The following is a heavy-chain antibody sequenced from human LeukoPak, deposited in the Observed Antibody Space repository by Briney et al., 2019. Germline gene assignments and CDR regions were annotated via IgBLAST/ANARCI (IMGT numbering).Heavy chain of an antibody. CDR2: ISADNGNT. J-gene: IGHJ5*01. CDR3: ARDRRGTSWFVC. Sequence: ASVKVSCKASGYAFINYGISWVRQAPGQGLEWMGWISADNGNTNYAQQLQGRVTMTTDTSTNTAYMELRSLRSDDTAVYYCARDRRGTSWFVCWGQGTLVTVSS. D-gene: IGHD2-2*01. CDR1: GYAFINYG. V-gene: IGHV1-18*01.